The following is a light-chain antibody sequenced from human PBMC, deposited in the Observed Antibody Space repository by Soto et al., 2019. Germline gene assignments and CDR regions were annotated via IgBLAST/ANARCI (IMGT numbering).Light chain of an antibody. CDR1: QTVTNTY. V-gene: IGKV3-20*01. CDR2: GAS. J-gene: IGKJ1*01. CDR3: HQCGRAPRT. Sequence: EVVLTQSPGTLSLSPGEKATLSCRASQTVTNTYIAWYQQKPGQPPRLLIYGASNRAAGIPERFSGSGSGTDFTLTISSLERDDFAVYFCHQCGRAPRTFGQGTRVDIK.